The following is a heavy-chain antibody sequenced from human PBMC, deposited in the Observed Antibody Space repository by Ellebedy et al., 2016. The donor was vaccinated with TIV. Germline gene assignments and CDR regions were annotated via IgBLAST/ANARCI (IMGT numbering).Heavy chain of an antibody. J-gene: IGHJ6*02. CDR1: GFTVSSNY. CDR2: IYSGGST. V-gene: IGHV3-53*05. Sequence: GGSLRLXXAASGFTVSSNYMSWVRQAPGKGLEWVSVIYSGGSTYYADSVKGRFTISRDNSKNTLYLQMNSLRAEDTAVYYCAKDLWDIVVVVAAKDYYYGMDVWGQGTTVTVSS. D-gene: IGHD2-15*01. CDR3: AKDLWDIVVVVAAKDYYYGMDV.